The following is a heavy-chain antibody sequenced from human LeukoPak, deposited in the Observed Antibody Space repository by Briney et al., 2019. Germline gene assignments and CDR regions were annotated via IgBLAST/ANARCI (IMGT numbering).Heavy chain of an antibody. Sequence: GGSLRLSCAASGFTFSSYSMNWVRQAPGKGLEWVSSISSSSSYIYYADSVKGRFTISRDNAKNSLYLQMNSLRAEDTAVYYCARDRGGYGNAFDIWGQGTMVTVSS. CDR1: GFTFSSYS. J-gene: IGHJ3*02. V-gene: IGHV3-21*01. D-gene: IGHD5-12*01. CDR3: ARDRGGYGNAFDI. CDR2: ISSSSSYI.